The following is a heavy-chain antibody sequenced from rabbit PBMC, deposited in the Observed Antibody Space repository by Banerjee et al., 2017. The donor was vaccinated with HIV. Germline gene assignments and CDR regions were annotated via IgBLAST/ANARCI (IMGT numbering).Heavy chain of an antibody. D-gene: IGHD4-2*01. Sequence: QEQLEESGGDLVKPEGSLTLTCTASGFSFSNRYVMCWVRQAPGKGLEWIGCKDVGSGDSTYYASWVNGRFTISKTSSTTVTLQMASLTAADTATYFCAREGGYAGAGYAFNLWGPGTLVTVS. CDR2: KDVGSGDST. CDR3: AREGGYAGAGYAFNL. J-gene: IGHJ4*01. V-gene: IGHV1S45*01. CDR1: GFSFSNRYV.